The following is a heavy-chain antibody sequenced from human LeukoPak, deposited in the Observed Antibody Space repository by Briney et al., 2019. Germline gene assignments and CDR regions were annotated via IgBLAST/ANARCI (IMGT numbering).Heavy chain of an antibody. CDR1: GFTFRSFT. V-gene: IGHV3-7*03. Sequence: GGSLRLSCAASGFTFRSFTMIWVRQAPGKGLEWVANIKQDGSEKNYVDSVKGRFIISRDNAKNSLYLQMNTLRADDTAVYYCARDGFGTGSNWGQGTLVTVSS. D-gene: IGHD3-16*01. CDR3: ARDGFGTGSN. CDR2: IKQDGSEK. J-gene: IGHJ4*02.